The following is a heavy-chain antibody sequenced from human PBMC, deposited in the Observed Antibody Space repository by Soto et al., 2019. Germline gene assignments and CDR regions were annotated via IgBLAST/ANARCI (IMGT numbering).Heavy chain of an antibody. CDR3: ARESEDLTSNFDY. J-gene: IGHJ4*02. CDR2: ISNSGTYV. V-gene: IGHV3-21*06. CDR1: EFIFNTHW. Sequence: GGSLRLSCVASEFIFNTHWMSWARQAPGKGLEWVSSISNSGTYVTYADTVKGRFTISRDNDKNCLFLQMNSLRAEDTAVYYCARESEDLTSNFDYWGQGTLVTVSS.